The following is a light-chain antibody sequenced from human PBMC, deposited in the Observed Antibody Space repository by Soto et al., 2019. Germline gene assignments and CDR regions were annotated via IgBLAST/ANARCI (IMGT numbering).Light chain of an antibody. J-gene: IGKJ1*01. V-gene: IGKV3-11*01. Sequence: EIVLTQSPATLSLSPGERATLSCRASQNINSYLAWYQQEPGQAPRLLIYDASNRATGIPARFSGSGSGTDFTLTISSLEPEDFAVYYCQQRSNWPRTFGQGTKVEIK. CDR1: QNINSY. CDR3: QQRSNWPRT. CDR2: DAS.